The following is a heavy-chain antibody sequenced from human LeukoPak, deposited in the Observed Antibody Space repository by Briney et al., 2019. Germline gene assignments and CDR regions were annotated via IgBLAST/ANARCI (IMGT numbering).Heavy chain of an antibody. Sequence: AGGSLRLSCAAPGLTFTNYWMHWVRQAPGKGLESVAYIHPDGTEKYYMESLRGRFAISRDNAKNTLYLQMNSLRVDDTAVYYCAKPPPDSSSWLFDYWGQGTLVTVSS. CDR1: GLTFTNYW. CDR3: AKPPPDSSSWLFDY. J-gene: IGHJ4*02. D-gene: IGHD6-13*01. V-gene: IGHV3-7*03. CDR2: IHPDGTEK.